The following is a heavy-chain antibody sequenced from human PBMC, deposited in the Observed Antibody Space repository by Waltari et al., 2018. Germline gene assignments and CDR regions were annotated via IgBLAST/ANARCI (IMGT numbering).Heavy chain of an antibody. J-gene: IGHJ5*02. CDR1: GGSFSGYY. CDR3: ARAIRYLNWFDP. V-gene: IGHV4-34*01. D-gene: IGHD4-17*01. CDR2: INHSGST. Sequence: QVQLQQWGAGLLKPSETLSLTCAVYGGSFSGYYWSWIRQPPGKGLEWIGEINHSGSTNYNPSLKSRVTISVDTSKNQFSLKLSSVTAADTAVYYCARAIRYLNWFDPWGREPWSPSPQ.